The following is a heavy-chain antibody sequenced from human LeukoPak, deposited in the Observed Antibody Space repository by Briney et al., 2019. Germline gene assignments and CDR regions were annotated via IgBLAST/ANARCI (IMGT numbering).Heavy chain of an antibody. CDR3: ARTTVTSTDP. D-gene: IGHD4-17*01. Sequence: SETLSLTCTVSGGSISSSSYYWGWIRQPPGKGLEWIGSIYYSGSTYYNPSLKSRVTIPVDTSKNQFSLKLSSVTAADTAVYYCARTTVTSTDPWGQGTLVTVSS. CDR2: IYYSGST. J-gene: IGHJ5*02. CDR1: GGSISSSSYY. V-gene: IGHV4-39*07.